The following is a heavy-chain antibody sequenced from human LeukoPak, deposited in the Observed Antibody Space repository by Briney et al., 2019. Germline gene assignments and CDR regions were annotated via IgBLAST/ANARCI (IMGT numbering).Heavy chain of an antibody. CDR1: GGSISSYY. CDR3: AASPLAYYYYYMDV. Sequence: PSETLSLTCTVSGGSISSYYWSWIRQPPGKGLEWIGYIYYSGRSTYYNPSLKSRVTISIDTSKNQFSLKLSSVTAADTAVYYCAASPLAYYYYYMDVWGKGTTVTISS. CDR2: IYYSGRST. J-gene: IGHJ6*03. V-gene: IGHV4-59*01.